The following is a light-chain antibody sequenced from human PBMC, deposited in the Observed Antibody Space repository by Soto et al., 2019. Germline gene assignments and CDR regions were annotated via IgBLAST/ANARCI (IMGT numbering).Light chain of an antibody. CDR1: QGISTY. V-gene: IGKV1-9*01. Sequence: DIQLTQSPSFLSASVRDRVTITCRASQGISTYLAWYQQKPGKAPNFLIYEASTLQDGVPSMFSGSGSGTEFTLTITSLQPEDFATYYCLHHNSYPLTFGGGTRVEIK. CDR2: EAS. J-gene: IGKJ4*01. CDR3: LHHNSYPLT.